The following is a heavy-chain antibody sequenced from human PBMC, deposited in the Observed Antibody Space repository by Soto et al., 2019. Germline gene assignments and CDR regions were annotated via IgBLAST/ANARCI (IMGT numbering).Heavy chain of an antibody. Sequence: TLSLSCAVSRCSLSRELNSWSWICFTTGKGLEWIGYIYHSGSTYYNPSLKSRVTISVDRSKNQFSLKLSSVTAADTAVYYCHARGPLPTAGNGEYYYDGMDVWGQGTTVS. CDR2: IYHSGST. CDR1: RCSLSRELNS. CDR3: HARGPLPTAGNGEYYYDGMDV. D-gene: IGHD1-26*01. J-gene: IGHJ6*02. V-gene: IGHV4-30-2*01.